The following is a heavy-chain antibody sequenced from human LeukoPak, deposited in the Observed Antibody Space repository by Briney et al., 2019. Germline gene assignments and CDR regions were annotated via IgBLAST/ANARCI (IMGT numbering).Heavy chain of an antibody. CDR2: ISWRSSDI. V-gene: IGHV3-21*01. CDR3: ARWGRRDGYNDY. Sequence: GGSLRLSCAASGFTFSSYNMKWVRQAPGKGLEWVSSISWRSSDIEYADSVKGRFTISRDNAKNSLYLQMNSLRAEDTAVYYCARWGRRDGYNDYWGQGTLVTVSS. CDR1: GFTFSSYN. D-gene: IGHD5-24*01. J-gene: IGHJ4*02.